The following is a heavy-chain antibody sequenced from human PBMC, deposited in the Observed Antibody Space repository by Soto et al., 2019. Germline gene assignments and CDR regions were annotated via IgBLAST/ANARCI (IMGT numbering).Heavy chain of an antibody. CDR1: GGSISSGGYY. D-gene: IGHD3-10*01. CDR2: IYYSGST. J-gene: IGHJ5*02. CDR3: ARDLRGSGWEFDP. Sequence: QVQLQESGPGLVKPSQTLSLTCTVSGGSISSGGYYWSWIRQHPGKGLEWIGYIYYSGSTYYNPSLKGRVXXSXDXXKTQFSLKLSSVTAADTAVYYCARDLRGSGWEFDPWGQGTLVTVSS. V-gene: IGHV4-31*03.